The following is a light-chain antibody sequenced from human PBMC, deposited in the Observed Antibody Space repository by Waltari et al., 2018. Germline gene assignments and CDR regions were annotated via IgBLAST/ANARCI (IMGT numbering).Light chain of an antibody. CDR3: QQRSNWPIT. CDR2: DAS. CDR1: HSVSSN. Sequence: EIVLTQSPATLSLSPGERATLPCRASHSVSSNLAWYQQKPGQAPRLLIYDASKRATGIPVRFTGSGSGTDFTLTISSLEPEDLAVYYCQQRSNWPITFGQGTRLEIK. J-gene: IGKJ5*01. V-gene: IGKV3-11*01.